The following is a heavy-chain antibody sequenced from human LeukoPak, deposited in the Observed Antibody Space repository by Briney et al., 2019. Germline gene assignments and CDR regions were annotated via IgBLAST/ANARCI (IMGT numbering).Heavy chain of an antibody. Sequence: SETLSLTCTVSGGSIRSSSYYWGWIRQPPGKGLEWIGTIYYSGSTYYNPSLKSRFTMLVDTSKNQFSLKLSSVTAADTAVYYCARREHDILTDRVLYAFDIWGQGTMVTVSS. J-gene: IGHJ3*02. D-gene: IGHD3-9*01. CDR2: IYYSGST. V-gene: IGHV4-39*07. CDR1: GGSIRSSSYY. CDR3: ARREHDILTDRVLYAFDI.